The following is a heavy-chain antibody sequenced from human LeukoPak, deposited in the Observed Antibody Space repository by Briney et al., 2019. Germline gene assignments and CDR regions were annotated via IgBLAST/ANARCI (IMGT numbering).Heavy chain of an antibody. CDR1: GFTFSSYG. D-gene: IGHD3-10*01. V-gene: IGHV3-23*01. CDR2: ISGSGGST. J-gene: IGHJ4*02. Sequence: SGGTLRLSCAASGFTFSSYGMSWVRQAPGKGLEWVSAISGSGGSTYYADSVKGRFTISRDNSKNTLYLQMNSLRAEDTAVYYCARDGANYYGSGYAGYWGQGTLVTVSS. CDR3: ARDGANYYGSGYAGY.